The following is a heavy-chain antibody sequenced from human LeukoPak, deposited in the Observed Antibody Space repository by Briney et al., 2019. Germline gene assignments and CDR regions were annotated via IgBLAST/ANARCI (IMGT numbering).Heavy chain of an antibody. J-gene: IGHJ4*02. V-gene: IGHV3-33*01. Sequence: GRSLRLSCAASGFIFSKYGMHWVRQAPGKGLEWMAFIWYDGTNKYYADSVKGRFTISRDNSKNTLYLQMNSLRAEDTAVYYCARVHSGSYGAEYWGQGTLVTVSS. CDR3: ARVHSGSYGAEY. CDR1: GFIFSKYG. CDR2: IWYDGTNK. D-gene: IGHD1-26*01.